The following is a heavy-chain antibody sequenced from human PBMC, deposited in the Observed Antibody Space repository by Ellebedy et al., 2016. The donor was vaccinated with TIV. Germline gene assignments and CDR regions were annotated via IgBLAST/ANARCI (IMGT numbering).Heavy chain of an antibody. CDR1: GYTFTSYG. D-gene: IGHD6-13*01. J-gene: IGHJ4*02. CDR3: ARGIMTAVGLQPNFDY. V-gene: IGHV1-18*01. Sequence: ASVKVSCKASGYTFTSYGISWVRQAPGQGLEWMGWISAYNGNTNYAQKLQGRVTMTTDTSTSTAYMELRSLRSDDTAVYYCARGIMTAVGLQPNFDYWGQGALVTVSS. CDR2: ISAYNGNT.